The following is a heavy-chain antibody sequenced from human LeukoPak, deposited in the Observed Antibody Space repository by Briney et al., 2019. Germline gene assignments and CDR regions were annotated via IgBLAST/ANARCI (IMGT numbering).Heavy chain of an antibody. CDR1: GFTFSSYS. Sequence: GGSLRLSCAASGFTFSSYSMSWVRQAPGKGLEWVSSISSSSSYIYYADSLKGRFTISRDNAKNSLFLHMSSLRAEDTAVYYCATAPAAADSSWGQGTLVAVSS. J-gene: IGHJ5*02. D-gene: IGHD6-13*01. CDR3: ATAPAAADSS. V-gene: IGHV3-21*01. CDR2: ISSSSSYI.